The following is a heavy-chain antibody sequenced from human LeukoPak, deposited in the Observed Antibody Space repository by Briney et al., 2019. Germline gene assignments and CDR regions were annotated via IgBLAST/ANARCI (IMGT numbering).Heavy chain of an antibody. Sequence: SVKVSCKASGGTFSSYAISWVRQAPGQGLEWMGGIIPIFGTANYAQKFQGRVTITADESTSTAYMELSRLRSDDTAVYYCARERTPGSGYGVDYWGQGTVVTVSS. D-gene: IGHD6-25*01. CDR1: GGTFSSYA. V-gene: IGHV1-69*13. CDR2: IIPIFGTA. J-gene: IGHJ4*02. CDR3: ARERTPGSGYGVDY.